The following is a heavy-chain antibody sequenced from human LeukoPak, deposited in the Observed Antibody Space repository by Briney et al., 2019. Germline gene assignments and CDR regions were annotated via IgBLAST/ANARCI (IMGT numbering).Heavy chain of an antibody. CDR2: IYYSGST. V-gene: IGHV4-59*01. Sequence: PSETLSLTCTVSGVSISSYYWSWIRQPPGKGLEWIGYIYYSGSTNYNPSLKSRVTISVDTSKNQFSLKLSSVTAAATAVYYCARGAARYYYYYVDVWGKGTTVTVSS. J-gene: IGHJ6*03. CDR3: ARGAARYYYYYVDV. CDR1: GVSISSYY.